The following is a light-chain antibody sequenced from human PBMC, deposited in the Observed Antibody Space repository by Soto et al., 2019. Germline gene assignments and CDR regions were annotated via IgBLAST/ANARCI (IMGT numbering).Light chain of an antibody. Sequence: EIVLTQSPATLSLSPGERATLSCRASQNIRSYLAWYQHKPGQAPRLLIHDASNRATGIPARFSGSGSGTDFTLTISSLEPEDFAVYYCQQRSDWPPITFGQGTRLEIQ. CDR2: DAS. CDR3: QQRSDWPPIT. J-gene: IGKJ5*01. CDR1: QNIRSY. V-gene: IGKV3-11*01.